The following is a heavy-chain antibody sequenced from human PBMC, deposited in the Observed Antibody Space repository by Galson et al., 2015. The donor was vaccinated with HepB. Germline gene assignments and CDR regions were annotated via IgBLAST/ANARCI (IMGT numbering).Heavy chain of an antibody. Sequence: SLRLSCAASGFTFSRYAMSWVRQAPGKGLEWVSAITGSGTTTYYADSVRGRFTISRDTSTNTMYLQMNSLRAEDTAVYYCATRITMFYWGQGTLVTVSS. CDR2: ITGSGTTT. V-gene: IGHV3-23*01. CDR1: GFTFSRYA. J-gene: IGHJ4*02. CDR3: ATRITMFY. D-gene: IGHD3-10*02.